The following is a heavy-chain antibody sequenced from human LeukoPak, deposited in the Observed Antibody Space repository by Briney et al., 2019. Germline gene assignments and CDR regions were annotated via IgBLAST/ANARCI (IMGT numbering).Heavy chain of an antibody. J-gene: IGHJ4*02. CDR3: ARDLGYSSGWYDY. Sequence: GGSLRLSCAASGSTFSSYAMHWVRQAPGKGLEYVSATSSNGGSTYYANSVKGRFTISRDNSKNTLYLQMGSLRAEDMAVYYCARDLGYSSGWYDYWGQGTLVTVSS. V-gene: IGHV3-64*01. CDR1: GSTFSSYA. CDR2: TSSNGGST. D-gene: IGHD6-19*01.